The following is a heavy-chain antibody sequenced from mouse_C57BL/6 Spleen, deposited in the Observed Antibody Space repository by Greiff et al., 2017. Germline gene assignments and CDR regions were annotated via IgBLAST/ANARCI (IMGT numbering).Heavy chain of an antibody. CDR2: INPNNGGT. J-gene: IGHJ1*03. CDR3: ARGVFITTVAGFDV. Sequence: EVQLVESGPELVKPGASVKMSCKASGYTFTDYNMHWVKQSHGKSLEWIGYINPNNGGTSYNQKFKGKATLTVNKSSSTAYMELRSLTSEDSAVYYCARGVFITTVAGFDVWGTGTTVTVSS. V-gene: IGHV1-22*01. CDR1: GYTFTDYN. D-gene: IGHD1-1*01.